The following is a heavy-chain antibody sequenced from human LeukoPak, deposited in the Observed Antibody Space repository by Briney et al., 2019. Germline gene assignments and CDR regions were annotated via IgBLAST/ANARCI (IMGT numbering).Heavy chain of an antibody. D-gene: IGHD4-17*01. CDR3: AGRYGDYVY. CDR1: RFNFKNYV. V-gene: IGHV3-21*01. Sequence: GGSLRLSCAASRFNFKNYVMHWVRQAPGKGLEWVSSISSSSSYIYYADSVKGRFTISRDNAKNSLYLQMNSLRAEDTAVYYCAGRYGDYVYWGQGTLVTVSS. CDR2: ISSSSSYI. J-gene: IGHJ4*02.